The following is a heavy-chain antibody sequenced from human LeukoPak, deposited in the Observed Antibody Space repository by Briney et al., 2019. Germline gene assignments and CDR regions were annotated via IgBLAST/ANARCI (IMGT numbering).Heavy chain of an antibody. CDR1: GFTFSSYA. Sequence: GGSLRLSCAASGFTFSSYAMSWVRQAPGKGLEWVSAISGSGGSTYYADSVKGRFTISRDNSKNTLYLQMNSLRAEDTAMYYCAKDSYDGDSSGYYYNAFDIWGQGTMVTVSS. V-gene: IGHV3-23*01. CDR2: ISGSGGST. D-gene: IGHD3-22*01. CDR3: AKDSYDGDSSGYYYNAFDI. J-gene: IGHJ3*02.